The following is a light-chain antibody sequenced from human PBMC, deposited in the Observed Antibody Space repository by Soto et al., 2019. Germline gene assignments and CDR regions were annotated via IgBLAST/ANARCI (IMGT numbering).Light chain of an antibody. Sequence: IVMTQSPDSLAVSLVERATINCKSRQSVLYSSNSKNYFAWYQQKPGQAPRLLIFGASTRATGIPDRFSGSGAGAYFNLTISRLEPADFGVYYCQQYGSSHTFGQGTRLENK. V-gene: IGKV4-1*01. CDR1: QSVLYSSNSKNY. CDR3: QQYGSSHT. J-gene: IGKJ5*01. CDR2: GAS.